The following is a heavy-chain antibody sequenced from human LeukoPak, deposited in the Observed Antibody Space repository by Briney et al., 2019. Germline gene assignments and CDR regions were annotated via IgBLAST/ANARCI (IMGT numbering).Heavy chain of an antibody. CDR3: ARPVASADGYYYYMDV. CDR1: GGSFSGYY. D-gene: IGHD4-23*01. V-gene: IGHV4-39*01. J-gene: IGHJ6*03. Sequence: SETLSLTCAVYGGSFSGYYWGWIRQPPGKGLEWIGSIYYSGHSYYNPSLKRRVTISVDRSKNQFSLNLSSVTAADTAVYYCARPVASADGYYYYMDVWGKGTTVTISS. CDR2: IYYSGHS.